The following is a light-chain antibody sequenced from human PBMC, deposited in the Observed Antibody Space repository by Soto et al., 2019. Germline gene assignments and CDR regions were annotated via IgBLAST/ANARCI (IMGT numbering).Light chain of an antibody. Sequence: DIQMTQSPSTLSASVGDRVTITCRASQSISSWLAWYQQKPGKAPQLLIYDASSLESGVPSRFSGSGSGTEFTLTISSLQPDDFATYYCQQYNSYPGTFGQGTKVEIK. CDR1: QSISSW. V-gene: IGKV1-5*01. J-gene: IGKJ1*01. CDR2: DAS. CDR3: QQYNSYPGT.